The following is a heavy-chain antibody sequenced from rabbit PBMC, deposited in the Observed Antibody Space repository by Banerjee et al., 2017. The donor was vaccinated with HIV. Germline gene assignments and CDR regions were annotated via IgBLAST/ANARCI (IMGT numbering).Heavy chain of an antibody. Sequence: QEQLVESGGGLVQPEGSLTLTCKASGSDISSNAMCWVRQAPGKGLELIACIYSSNGDKWYASWVNGRFTISRSTSLNTVGLKMTSLTVADTATYFCGRDRDGDAGYGSLALWGPGTLVTVS. CDR1: GSDISSNA. D-gene: IGHD6-1*01. V-gene: IGHV1S47*01. CDR2: IYSSNGDK. CDR3: GRDRDGDAGYGSLAL. J-gene: IGHJ4*01.